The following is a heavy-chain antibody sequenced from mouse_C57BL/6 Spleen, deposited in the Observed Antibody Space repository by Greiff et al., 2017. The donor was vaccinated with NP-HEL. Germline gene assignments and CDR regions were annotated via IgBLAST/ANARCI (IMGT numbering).Heavy chain of an antibody. CDR1: GYSFTSYY. D-gene: IGHD1-1*01. J-gene: IGHJ2*01. Sequence: QVQLQQSGPELVKPGASVKISCKASGYSFTSYYIHWVKQRPGQGLEWIGWIYPGSGNTKYNEKFKGKATLTADTSSSTAYMQLSSLTSEDSAVYDCARGATVVAHDYWGQGTTLTVSS. CDR3: ARGATVVAHDY. V-gene: IGHV1-66*01. CDR2: IYPGSGNT.